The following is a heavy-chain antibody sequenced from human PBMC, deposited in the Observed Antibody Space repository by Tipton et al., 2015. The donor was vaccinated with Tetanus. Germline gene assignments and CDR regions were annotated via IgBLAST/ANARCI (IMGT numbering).Heavy chain of an antibody. CDR2: ISYSGST. D-gene: IGHD3-3*01. Sequence: LRLSCTVSGGSVRSGSYYWNWIRQPPGKGLEWIGYISYSGSTNSNYSLKSRITISRDTSKNQFSLKLTSVTAADTAVYYCARANYDFPKKGPFDSWGQGTLVIVSS. CDR3: ARANYDFPKKGPFDS. V-gene: IGHV4-61*01. J-gene: IGHJ4*02. CDR1: GGSVRSGSYY.